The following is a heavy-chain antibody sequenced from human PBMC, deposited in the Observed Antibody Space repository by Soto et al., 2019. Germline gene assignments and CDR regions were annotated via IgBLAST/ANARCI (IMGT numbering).Heavy chain of an antibody. J-gene: IGHJ6*03. CDR2: ISYDGSNK. V-gene: IGHV3-30*18. CDR3: AKSARDCSSTSCYLWGYYYMDV. CDR1: GFTFSSYG. D-gene: IGHD2-2*01. Sequence: GGSLRLSCAASGFTFSSYGMHWVRQAPGKGLEWVAVISYDGSNKYYADSVKGRFTISRDNSKNTLYLQMNSLRAEDTAVYYCAKSARDCSSTSCYLWGYYYMDVCGKGTTVTVSS.